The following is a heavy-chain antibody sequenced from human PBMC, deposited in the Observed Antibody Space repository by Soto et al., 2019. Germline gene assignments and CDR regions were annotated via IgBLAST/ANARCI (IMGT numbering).Heavy chain of an antibody. CDR1: GGTFSSYT. J-gene: IGHJ4*02. V-gene: IGHV1-69*02. CDR2: IIPILGIA. CDR3: ARVNTTPYYYDSSGYYED. Sequence: GASVNVSCKASGGTFSSYTISWVRQAPGQGLEWMGRIIPILGIANYAQKFQGRVTITADKSTSTAYMELSSLRSEDTAVYYCARVNTTPYYYDSSGYYEDWGQGTLVTVSS. D-gene: IGHD3-22*01.